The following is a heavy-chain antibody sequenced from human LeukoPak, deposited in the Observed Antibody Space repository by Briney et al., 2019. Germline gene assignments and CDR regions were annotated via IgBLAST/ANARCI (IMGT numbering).Heavy chain of an antibody. CDR1: GGSISSSRYY. Sequence: SETLSLTCTVSGGSISSSRYYWGWIRQSPGKGLEWIGTIYYSGSTYYNPSLKSRVTISVDTSKNQFSLKLSSVTAADTAVYYCARGPEHYDILTGIDYWGQGTLVTVSS. CDR3: ARGPEHYDILTGIDY. V-gene: IGHV4-39*01. J-gene: IGHJ4*02. D-gene: IGHD3-9*01. CDR2: IYYSGST.